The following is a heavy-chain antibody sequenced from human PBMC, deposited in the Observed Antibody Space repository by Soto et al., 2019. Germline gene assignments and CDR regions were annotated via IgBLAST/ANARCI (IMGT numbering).Heavy chain of an antibody. CDR2: VYHTGNT. CDR1: GGSIDRSNYY. D-gene: IGHD6-19*01. J-gene: IGHJ4*02. CDR3: ARLGGIAVAGLIHY. Sequence: SETLSLTCSVSGGSIDRSNYYWAWIRQPPGKGLEWIGSVYHTGNTYYSLSLRSRVAISVDTSQNQFSLSLDAVSAADTATYYCARLGGIAVAGLIHYWGQGTRVTVSS. V-gene: IGHV4-39*01.